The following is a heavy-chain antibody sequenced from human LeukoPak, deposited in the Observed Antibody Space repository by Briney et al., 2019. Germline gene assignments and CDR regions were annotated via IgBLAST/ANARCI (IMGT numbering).Heavy chain of an antibody. CDR2: ISYSGNT. V-gene: IGHV4-39*07. CDR1: GASISSNNYY. J-gene: IGHJ6*03. Sequence: SETLSLTCTVSGASISSNNYYWGWIRQPPGKGLEWIGSISYSGNTYYNSSLKSRVTISIDTSKNQISLRLNSVTAADTAVYYCARESGTYYDVWSGYDYYYYYMDVWGKGTTVTVSS. D-gene: IGHD3-3*01. CDR3: ARESGTYYDVWSGYDYYYYYMDV.